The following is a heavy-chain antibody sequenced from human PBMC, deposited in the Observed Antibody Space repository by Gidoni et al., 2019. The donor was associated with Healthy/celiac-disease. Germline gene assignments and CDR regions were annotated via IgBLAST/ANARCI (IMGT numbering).Heavy chain of an antibody. J-gene: IGHJ3*02. CDR2: IYTSGST. Sequence: QVQLQESGPGLVKPSQTLSPPSTAAGGSISSGSYYWSWIRQPAGKGLEWIGRIYTSGSTNYNPSLKSRVTISVDTSKNQFSLKLSSVTAADTAVYYCARDKGQLVRAFDIWGQGTMVTVSS. V-gene: IGHV4-61*02. D-gene: IGHD6-13*01. CDR1: GGSISSGSYY. CDR3: ARDKGQLVRAFDI.